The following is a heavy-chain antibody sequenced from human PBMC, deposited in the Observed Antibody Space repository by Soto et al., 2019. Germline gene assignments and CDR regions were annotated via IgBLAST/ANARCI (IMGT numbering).Heavy chain of an antibody. Sequence: QVQLQESGPRLVKPSQTLSLTCTVSGGSISSDGHYWSWVRQHPGKGLEWIGYIYYSGSTKYNPSLKSRVTISVDTSKNQLSLKLTSVTAADTAVYYCARNILVTGGTYFYYGMDVWGRGTTVTVSS. V-gene: IGHV4-31*03. D-gene: IGHD5-12*01. CDR1: GGSISSDGHY. CDR2: IYYSGST. J-gene: IGHJ6*02. CDR3: ARNILVTGGTYFYYGMDV.